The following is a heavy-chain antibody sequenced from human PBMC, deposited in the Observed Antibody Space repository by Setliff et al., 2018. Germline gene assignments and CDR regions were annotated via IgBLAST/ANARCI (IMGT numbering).Heavy chain of an antibody. CDR2: IYHNGNT. CDR3: VRDRTAYSYGLDV. D-gene: IGHD5-18*01. J-gene: IGHJ6*02. Sequence: SETLSLTCTVSGGSISPYFWSWIRQPPGKGLEWIGYIYHNGNTNFNPSLKTRVTMSVDPSKNQFALDLRSVTAADTAVYYCVRDRTAYSYGLDVWAQGTTVTVSS. V-gene: IGHV4-59*01. CDR1: GGSISPYF.